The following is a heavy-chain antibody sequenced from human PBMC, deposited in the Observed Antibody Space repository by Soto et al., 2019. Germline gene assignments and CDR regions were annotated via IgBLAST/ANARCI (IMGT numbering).Heavy chain of an antibody. CDR1: GFTFSSYG. CDR3: AIASADGIETYGMDV. J-gene: IGHJ6*02. V-gene: IGHV3-33*01. Sequence: QVQLVESGGGVVQPGRSLRLSCAASGFTFSSYGMHWVRQAPGKGLEWVAVIWYDGSNKYYADSVKGRFTISRDNSKNTLYLQRNSLRAEDTAVYYCAIASADGIETYGMDVWGQGTTVTVSS. CDR2: IWYDGSNK. D-gene: IGHD1-26*01.